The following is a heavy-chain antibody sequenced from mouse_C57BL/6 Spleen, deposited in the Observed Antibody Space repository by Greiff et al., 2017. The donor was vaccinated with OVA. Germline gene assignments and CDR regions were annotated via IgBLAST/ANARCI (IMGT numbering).Heavy chain of an antibody. J-gene: IGHJ1*03. Sequence: DVMLVESGEGLVKPGGSLKLSCAASGFTFSSYAMSRVRQTPEKRLEWVAYISSGGDYIYYADTVKGRFTISRDNARNTLYLQMSSLKSEDTAMYYCTREGLRDWYFDVWGTGTTVTVSS. CDR2: ISSGGDYI. D-gene: IGHD1-1*01. CDR3: TREGLRDWYFDV. V-gene: IGHV5-9-1*02. CDR1: GFTFSSYA.